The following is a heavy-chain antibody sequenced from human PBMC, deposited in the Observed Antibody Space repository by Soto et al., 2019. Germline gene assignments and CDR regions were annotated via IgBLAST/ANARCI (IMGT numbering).Heavy chain of an antibody. CDR3: ARRTDYYDSSGYSWFDP. J-gene: IGHJ5*02. CDR2: ISAYNGNT. Sequence: ASVKVSSKASGYTFTSYGISWVRQAPGQGLEWMGWISAYNGNTNYAQKLQGRVTMTTDTSTSTAYMELRSLRSDDTAVYYCARRTDYYDSSGYSWFDPWGQGTLVTVSS. D-gene: IGHD3-22*01. CDR1: GYTFTSYG. V-gene: IGHV1-18*01.